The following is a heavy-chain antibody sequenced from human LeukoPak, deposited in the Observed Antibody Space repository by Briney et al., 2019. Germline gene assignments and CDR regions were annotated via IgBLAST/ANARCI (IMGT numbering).Heavy chain of an antibody. CDR2: IYPGDSDT. CDR3: ARHYDFWSGYPYFDY. V-gene: IGHV5-51*01. Sequence: KVSCKASGGTFSSYAISWVRQMPGKGLEWMGIIYPGDSDTRYSPSFQGQVTISADKSISTAYLQWSSLKASDTAMYYCARHYDFWSGYPYFDYWGQGTLVTVSS. D-gene: IGHD3-3*01. CDR1: GGTFSSYA. J-gene: IGHJ4*02.